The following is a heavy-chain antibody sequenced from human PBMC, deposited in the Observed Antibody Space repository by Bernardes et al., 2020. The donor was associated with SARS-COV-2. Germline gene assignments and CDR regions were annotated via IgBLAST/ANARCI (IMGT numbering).Heavy chain of an antibody. J-gene: IGHJ4*02. V-gene: IGHV3-23*01. CDR3: AKDPRTKAVAVAGTTYFDY. Sequence: GGSLRLSCAASGFIFSSYAMSWVRQAPGKGLEWVSLISGSGAGTSYADSVKGRFTISRDNSKNTLYLQMNTLSAEDTAVYYCAKDPRTKAVAVAGTTYFDYWGLGTLVTVSS. CDR1: GFIFSSYA. CDR2: ISGSGAGT. D-gene: IGHD6-13*01.